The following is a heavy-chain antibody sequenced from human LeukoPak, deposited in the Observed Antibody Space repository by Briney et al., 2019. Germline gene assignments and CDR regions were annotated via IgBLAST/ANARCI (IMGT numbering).Heavy chain of an antibody. CDR2: MNSNSGKT. J-gene: IGHJ4*02. CDR3: ARGRRCEPGWRQTGDY. V-gene: IGHV1-8*01. CDR1: GYTFTNYD. Sequence: ASVKVSCKASGYTFTNYDSSWMRQATGQGLEWVGWMNSNSGKTGYAQNFQGRVTMLRRHSISTAYMELSSLTSDDTAVYYCARGRRCEPGWRQTGDYWGQGTLVTVSS. D-gene: IGHD2-15*01.